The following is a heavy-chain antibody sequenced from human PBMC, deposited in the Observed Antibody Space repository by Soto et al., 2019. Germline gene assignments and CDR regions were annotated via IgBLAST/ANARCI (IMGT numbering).Heavy chain of an antibody. CDR1: GFTFSSYA. CDR2: ISGSGGST. V-gene: IGHV3-23*01. D-gene: IGHD2-15*01. Sequence: PGGSLRLSCAASGFTFSSYAMSWVRQAPGKGLEWVSAISGSGGSTYYADSVKGRFTISRDNSKNTLYLQMNSLRAEDTAVYYCAKAPLGSSAGAWFAPWGQGTLVTVSS. CDR3: AKAPLGSSAGAWFAP. J-gene: IGHJ5*02.